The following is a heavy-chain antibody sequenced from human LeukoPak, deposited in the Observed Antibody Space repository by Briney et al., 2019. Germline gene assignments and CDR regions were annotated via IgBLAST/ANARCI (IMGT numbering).Heavy chain of an antibody. V-gene: IGHV3-23*01. CDR3: ARESMGISYYMDV. Sequence: GGSLRLSCVASGFTFRTHAMSWVRQAPGKGLEWVSGISDSGGTTYYVDSVKGRFTISRDNSKNTLYLQINSLRAEDTAVYYCARESMGISYYMDVWGKGTTVTISS. J-gene: IGHJ6*03. D-gene: IGHD6-13*01. CDR1: GFTFRTHA. CDR2: ISDSGGTT.